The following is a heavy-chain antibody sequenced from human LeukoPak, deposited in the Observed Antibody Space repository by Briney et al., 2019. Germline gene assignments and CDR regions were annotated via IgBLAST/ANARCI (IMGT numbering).Heavy chain of an antibody. J-gene: IGHJ4*02. CDR2: INPNSGGT. Sequence: GASVKVSCKASGYTFTGYYMHWVRQAPGQGLEWMGWINPNSGGTNYAQKLQGRVTMTTDTSTSTAYMELRSLRSDDTAVYYCARAVVAAADADYWGQGTLVTVSS. D-gene: IGHD2-15*01. V-gene: IGHV1-2*02. CDR1: GYTFTGYY. CDR3: ARAVVAAADADY.